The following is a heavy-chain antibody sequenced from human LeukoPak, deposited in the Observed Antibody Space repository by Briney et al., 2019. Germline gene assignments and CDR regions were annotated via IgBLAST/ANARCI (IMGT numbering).Heavy chain of an antibody. J-gene: IGHJ4*02. Sequence: PGRSLRLSCAASGFTFSDYYMSWIRQAPGKGLEWVSYISSSGSSIYYADSVKGRFTISRDNAKNSLYLQVNSLRADDTALYYCAKIGLTSENFDYWGQGTLVTVSS. CDR3: AKIGLTSENFDY. D-gene: IGHD2-2*01. V-gene: IGHV3-11*01. CDR2: ISSSGSSI. CDR1: GFTFSDYY.